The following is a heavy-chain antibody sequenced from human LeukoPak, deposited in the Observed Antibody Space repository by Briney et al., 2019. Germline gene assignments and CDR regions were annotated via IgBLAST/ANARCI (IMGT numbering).Heavy chain of an antibody. CDR2: IYYSGSI. D-gene: IGHD2-2*01. V-gene: IGHV4-59*01. J-gene: IGHJ6*03. CDR1: GGSISSYY. Sequence: SETLSLTCTVSGGSISSYYWSWIRQPPGKGLEWIGYIYYSGSINYNPSLKSRVTISVDTSKNQFSLKLSSVTTADTAVYYCARALEEYQLPQRDYYYYYMDVCGKGTTVTVSS. CDR3: ARALEEYQLPQRDYYYYYMDV.